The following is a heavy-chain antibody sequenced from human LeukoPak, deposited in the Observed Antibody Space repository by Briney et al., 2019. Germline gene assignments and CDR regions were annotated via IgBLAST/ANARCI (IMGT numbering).Heavy chain of an antibody. Sequence: GGSLRLSCAASGFTFSSYSMNWVRQAPGKGLEWVASISSSSSYIYYADSVKGRFAISRDNAKNSLYLQMNSLRAEDTAVYYCARDPPYYDFWSDDAYYFDNWGQGTLVTVSS. CDR1: GFTFSSYS. J-gene: IGHJ4*02. CDR3: ARDPPYYDFWSDDAYYFDN. V-gene: IGHV3-21*01. CDR2: ISSSSSYI. D-gene: IGHD3-3*01.